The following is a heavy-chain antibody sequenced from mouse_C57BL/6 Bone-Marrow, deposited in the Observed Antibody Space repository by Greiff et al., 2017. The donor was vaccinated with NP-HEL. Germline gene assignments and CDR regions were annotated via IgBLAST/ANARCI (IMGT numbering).Heavy chain of an antibody. CDR1: GYTFTSYG. CDR2: IYPRRGNT. V-gene: IGHV1-81*01. D-gene: IGHD2-12*01. CDR3: ARSYLAY. Sequence: VKLMESGAELARPGASVKLSCKASGYTFTSYGISWVKQRTGQGLEWIGEIYPRRGNTYYNEKFKGKATLTADKSSSTAYMELRSLTSEDSAVYFCARSYLAYWGQGTLVTVSA. J-gene: IGHJ3*01.